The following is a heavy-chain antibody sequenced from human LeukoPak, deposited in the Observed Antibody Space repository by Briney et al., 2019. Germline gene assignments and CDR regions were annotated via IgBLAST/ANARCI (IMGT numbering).Heavy chain of an antibody. CDR2: IYTSGST. Sequence: PSETLSLTCTVSGGSISSYYWSWIRQPAGKGLEWIGRIYTSGSTNYNPSLKSRVTMSVDTSKNQFPLKLSSVTAADTAVYYCARDRGYSYGWFSPDAFDIWGQGTMVTVSS. CDR1: GGSISSYY. D-gene: IGHD5-18*01. J-gene: IGHJ3*02. CDR3: ARDRGYSYGWFSPDAFDI. V-gene: IGHV4-4*07.